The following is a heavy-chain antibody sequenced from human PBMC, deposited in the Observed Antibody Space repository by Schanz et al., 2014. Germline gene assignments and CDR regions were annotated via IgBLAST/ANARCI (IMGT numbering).Heavy chain of an antibody. CDR2: IYYSGNT. CDR1: GGSISSSSYY. D-gene: IGHD2-2*01. CDR3: ARQNLGYCSSTDCKNWFDP. V-gene: IGHV4-39*01. J-gene: IGHJ5*02. Sequence: QLQLQESGPGLVKPSETLSLTCTVSGGSISSSSYYWGWIRQPPGKGLEWIGSIYYSGNTYYNPSLRGRFTIPGNPPKTHFSRKLSSVTAADTAVYYCARQNLGYCSSTDCKNWFDPWGQGTLVTVSS.